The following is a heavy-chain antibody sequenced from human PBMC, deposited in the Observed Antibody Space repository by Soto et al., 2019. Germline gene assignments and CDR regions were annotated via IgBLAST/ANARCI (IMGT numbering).Heavy chain of an antibody. Sequence: SVKVSCKASGCTFSSYAISWVRQAPGQGLEWMGGIIPIFGTANYAQKFQGRVTITADESTSTAYMELSSLRSEDTAVYYCAREHIPGGYFDYWGQGTLVTVSS. CDR2: IIPIFGTA. J-gene: IGHJ4*02. D-gene: IGHD3-16*01. V-gene: IGHV1-69*13. CDR3: AREHIPGGYFDY. CDR1: GCTFSSYA.